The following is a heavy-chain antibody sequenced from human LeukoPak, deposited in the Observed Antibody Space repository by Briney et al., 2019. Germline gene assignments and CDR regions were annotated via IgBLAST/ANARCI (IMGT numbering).Heavy chain of an antibody. Sequence: ASVKVSCKASGYTFTSYGISWVRQAPGQGLEWMGWISAYNGNTNYAQKLQGRVTMTTDTSTSTAYMELRSLRSDGTAVYYCARTIVVVPAATYNWFDPWGQGTLVTVSS. CDR2: ISAYNGNT. J-gene: IGHJ5*02. D-gene: IGHD2-2*01. CDR3: ARTIVVVPAATYNWFDP. V-gene: IGHV1-18*01. CDR1: GYTFTSYG.